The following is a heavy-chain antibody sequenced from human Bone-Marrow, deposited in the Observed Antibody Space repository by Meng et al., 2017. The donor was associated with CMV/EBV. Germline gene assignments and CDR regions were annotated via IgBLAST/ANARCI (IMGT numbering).Heavy chain of an antibody. V-gene: IGHV1-18*01. D-gene: IGHD2-2*02. J-gene: IGHJ6*02. CDR1: GYTFTSYG. Sequence: ASVKVSCKASGYTFTSYGISWVRQAPGQGLEWMGWISAYNGNTNYAQKLQGRVTMTTDTSTSTAYMELRSLRSDDTAVYYCARAQGGYCSSTSCYTYYYGMDVWGQGTTVTVPS. CDR3: ARAQGGYCSSTSCYTYYYGMDV. CDR2: ISAYNGNT.